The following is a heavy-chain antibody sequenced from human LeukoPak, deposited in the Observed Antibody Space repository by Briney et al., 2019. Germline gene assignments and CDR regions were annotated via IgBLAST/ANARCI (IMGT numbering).Heavy chain of an antibody. CDR2: ISYDGSNK. J-gene: IGHJ5*02. CDR1: GFTFSSYA. Sequence: GGSLRLSCAASGFTFSSYAMHWVRQAPGKGLEWVAVISYDGSNKYYADSVKGRFTISRDNSKNTLYLQMNSLRAEDTAVYYCARDADYYDSSGYYGAWGQGTLVTVSS. V-gene: IGHV3-30-3*01. D-gene: IGHD3-22*01. CDR3: ARDADYYDSSGYYGA.